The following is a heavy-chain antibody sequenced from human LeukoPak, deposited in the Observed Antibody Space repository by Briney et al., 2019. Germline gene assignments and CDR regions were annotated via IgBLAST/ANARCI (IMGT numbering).Heavy chain of an antibody. V-gene: IGHV4-61*01. CDR3: ARNYYDSSVHRFDP. Sequence: SETLSLTCTVSGGSISSSSYYWSWIRQPPGKGLEWIGYIYYSGSTNYNPSLKSRVTISVDTSKNQFSLKLSSVTAADTAVYYCARNYYDSSVHRFDPWGQGTLVTVSS. J-gene: IGHJ5*02. CDR2: IYYSGST. D-gene: IGHD3-22*01. CDR1: GGSISSSSYY.